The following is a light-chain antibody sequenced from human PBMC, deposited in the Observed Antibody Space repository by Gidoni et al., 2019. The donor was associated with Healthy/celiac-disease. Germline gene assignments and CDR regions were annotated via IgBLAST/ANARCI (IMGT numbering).Light chain of an antibody. V-gene: IGLV2-14*01. J-gene: IGLJ2*01. CDR2: DVS. CDR3: SSYTSSSTLDVV. Sequence: QSALTQPASVPGPPGQTITISCTGTSSDVGGYNYVSWYQQHPGKAPKLMIYDVSNRPSGFSNRFSGSKSGNTASLTISGLQAEDEADYYCSSYTSSSTLDVVFGGGTKLTVL. CDR1: SSDVGGYNY.